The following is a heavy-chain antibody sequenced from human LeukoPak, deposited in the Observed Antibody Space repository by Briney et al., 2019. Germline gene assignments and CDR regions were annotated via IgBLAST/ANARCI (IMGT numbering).Heavy chain of an antibody. J-gene: IGHJ4*02. V-gene: IGHV1-2*02. CDR3: ARGAKVGATFDY. Sequence: ASVKVSCKASGYTFTDYPMHWVRQAPGQGLQWMGDFNPYSGATNYAQIFQGRVTMTLDTSIDTAYMELKRLTVDDTAIYFCARGAKVGATFDYWGQGTLLTVSS. CDR1: GYTFTDYP. D-gene: IGHD1-26*01. CDR2: FNPYSGAT.